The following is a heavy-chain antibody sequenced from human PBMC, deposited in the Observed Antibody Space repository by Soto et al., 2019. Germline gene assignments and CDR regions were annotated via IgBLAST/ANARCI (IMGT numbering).Heavy chain of an antibody. Sequence: SQTLSLTCAVSGGSISRGGYSWSWIRQPPGKGLEWIGYIYHSGTTYYNPSLESRVTISVDRSTNQFSLKLSSVTAADTAVYYCARADFSGFNDYWGQGTLVTVSS. D-gene: IGHD3-3*01. J-gene: IGHJ4*02. CDR3: ARADFSGFNDY. CDR1: GGSISRGGYS. CDR2: IYHSGTT. V-gene: IGHV4-30-2*01.